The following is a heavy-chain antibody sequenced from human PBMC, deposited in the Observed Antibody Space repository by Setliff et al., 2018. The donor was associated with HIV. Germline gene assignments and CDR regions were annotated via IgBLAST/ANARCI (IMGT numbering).Heavy chain of an antibody. CDR1: GGSFSGYY. D-gene: IGHD1-26*01. Sequence: PSETLSLTCAVYGGSFSGYYWSWIRQPPGKGLEWIGEINRSGSTNYKPSLKSRVTISVDMSKNQVSLKVSSVTAADTAVYYCARGHGVYSGSYLAVYFDYWGQGTLVTVSS. CDR2: INRSGST. J-gene: IGHJ4*02. CDR3: ARGHGVYSGSYLAVYFDY. V-gene: IGHV4-34*01.